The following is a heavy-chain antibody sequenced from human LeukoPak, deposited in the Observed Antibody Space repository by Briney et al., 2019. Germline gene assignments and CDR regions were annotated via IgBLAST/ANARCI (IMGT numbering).Heavy chain of an antibody. Sequence: KAGGSLRLSCAASGFTFGDYYMSWIRQAPGKGLEWVSYISSSSSYTNYADSVKGRFTISRDNAKNSLYLQMNSLRAEDTAVYYCAATTVTRYYYYYYGMDVWGQGTTVTVSS. J-gene: IGHJ6*02. CDR3: AATTVTRYYYYYYGMDV. CDR1: GFTFGDYY. V-gene: IGHV3-11*03. CDR2: ISSSSSYT. D-gene: IGHD4-17*01.